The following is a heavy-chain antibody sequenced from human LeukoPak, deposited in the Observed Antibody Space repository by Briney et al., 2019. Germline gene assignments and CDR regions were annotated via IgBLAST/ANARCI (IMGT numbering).Heavy chain of an antibody. D-gene: IGHD3-10*01. V-gene: IGHV1-69-2*01. CDR3: ASRRAYYYQDY. CDR2: AYPADGET. CDR1: GYSFSDNY. J-gene: IGHJ4*02. Sequence: ASVKISCKTSGYSFSDNYIDWVQQAPGKGLEWMGRAYPADGETFYAAKFQGRVTITADTSTDTAYLELSSLTSEDTALYFCASRRAYYYQDYWGQGTLVAVSS.